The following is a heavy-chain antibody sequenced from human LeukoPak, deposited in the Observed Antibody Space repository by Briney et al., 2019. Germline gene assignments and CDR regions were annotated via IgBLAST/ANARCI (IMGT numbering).Heavy chain of an antibody. CDR2: ISWSSRSI. Sequence: GRSLRLSCAASGFTFEDYAMHWVRQAPGKGLEWVSGISWSSRSIVYADSVKGRFTISRDNARNSLYLQMNSLRAEDTALYYCAKEKTSVTTLWNASDIWGQGTMVTVSS. CDR3: AKEKTSVTTLWNASDI. V-gene: IGHV3-9*01. D-gene: IGHD4-17*01. J-gene: IGHJ3*02. CDR1: GFTFEDYA.